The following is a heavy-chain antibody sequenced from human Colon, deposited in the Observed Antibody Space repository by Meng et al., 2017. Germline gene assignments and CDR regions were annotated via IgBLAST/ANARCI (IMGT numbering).Heavy chain of an antibody. D-gene: IGHD3-22*01. CDR1: GGSISRSDW. CDR2: TSHSGST. CDR3: ASSDYYRSDY. Sequence: QVQLQGAGPGLVKPSGTLSLTWAVSGGSISRSDWWSWVRQPPGKGLEWIGETSHSGSTNYSPSLKSRVTISLDKSKNQLSLKLNSVTAADTAVYYCASSDYYRSDYWGQGTLVTVSS. V-gene: IGHV4-4*02. J-gene: IGHJ4*02.